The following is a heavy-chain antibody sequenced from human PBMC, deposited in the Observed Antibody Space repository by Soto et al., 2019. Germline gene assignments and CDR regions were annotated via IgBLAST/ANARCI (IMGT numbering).Heavy chain of an antibody. CDR1: GGTFSSYA. Sequence: QVQLVQSGAEVKKPGSSVKVSCKASGGTFSSYAISWVRQAPGPGLGWMGGIMPIFGTANYAQKFQGRVTITAYESTSTAYMEMSSLRSEDTAVYYCASSVAKYYYYGMDVWGQGTTVTVSS. J-gene: IGHJ6*02. CDR2: IMPIFGTA. V-gene: IGHV1-69*12. D-gene: IGHD5-12*01. CDR3: ASSVAKYYYYGMDV.